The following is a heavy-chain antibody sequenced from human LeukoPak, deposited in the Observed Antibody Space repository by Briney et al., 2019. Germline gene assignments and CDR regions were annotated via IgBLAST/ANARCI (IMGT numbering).Heavy chain of an antibody. J-gene: IGHJ4*02. Sequence: SETLSLTCAVYGGSFSGYYWSWIRQPPGKGLEWIGEINHSGSTNYNPSLKSRVTISVDTSKNQFSLKLSSVIAADTAVYYCARGFHYYGSGSYHFDYWGQGTLVTVSS. CDR2: INHSGST. CDR3: ARGFHYYGSGSYHFDY. CDR1: GGSFSGYY. D-gene: IGHD3-10*01. V-gene: IGHV4-34*01.